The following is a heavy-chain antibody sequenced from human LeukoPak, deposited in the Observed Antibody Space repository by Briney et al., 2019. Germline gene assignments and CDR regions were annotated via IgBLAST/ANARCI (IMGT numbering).Heavy chain of an antibody. CDR3: ARPSGGSGRWGDNWFDP. V-gene: IGHV1-2*02. J-gene: IGHJ5*02. D-gene: IGHD3-10*01. Sequence: ASVKVSCKASGYTFTGSYMDWVRQAPGQGLEWGGWINLNSGGTNYAQKFQGRVTMTRDTSISTAYMELSSLRSDDTAVYYCARPSGGSGRWGDNWFDPWGQGTLVTVSS. CDR1: GYTFTGSY. CDR2: INLNSGGT.